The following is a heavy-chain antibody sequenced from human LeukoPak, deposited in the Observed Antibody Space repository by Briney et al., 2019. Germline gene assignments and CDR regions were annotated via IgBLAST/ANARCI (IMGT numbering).Heavy chain of an antibody. J-gene: IGHJ1*01. CDR3: ARAYYYDSSGYRAEYFQH. V-gene: IGHV4-39*01. CDR2: IYYSGST. Sequence: SETLSLTCTVSGGSISSSSYYWGWIRQPPGKGLGWIGSIYYSGSTYYNPSLKSRVTISVDTSKNQFSLKLSSVTAADTAVYYCARAYYYDSSGYRAEYFQHWGQGTLVTVSS. CDR1: GGSISSSSYY. D-gene: IGHD3-22*01.